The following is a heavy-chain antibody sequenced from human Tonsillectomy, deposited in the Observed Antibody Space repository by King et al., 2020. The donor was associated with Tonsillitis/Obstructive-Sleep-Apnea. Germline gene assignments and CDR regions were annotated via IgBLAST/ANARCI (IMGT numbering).Heavy chain of an antibody. V-gene: IGHV3-15*01. CDR1: GFTFSNAW. CDR3: TTGERYCSSTSCYDYYYYYMDV. J-gene: IGHJ6*03. D-gene: IGHD2-2*01. CDR2: IKSKTDGGTT. Sequence: VQLVESGGGLVKPGGSLRLSCAASGFTFSNAWMSWVRQAPGKGLEWVGRIKSKTDGGTTDYAAPVKGRFTISRDDSKNTLYLQMNSLKTEDTAVYYCTTGERYCSSTSCYDYYYYYMDVWGKGTTVTVSS.